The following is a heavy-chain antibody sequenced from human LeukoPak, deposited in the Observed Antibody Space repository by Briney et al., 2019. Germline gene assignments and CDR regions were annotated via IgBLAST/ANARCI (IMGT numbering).Heavy chain of an antibody. V-gene: IGHV3-74*01. D-gene: IGHD4-17*01. CDR2: INIDGSTT. J-gene: IGHJ3*02. CDR1: GFMFSSYW. Sequence: PGGSLRLSCAASGFMFSSYWMHWVRQLPGKGLVWVSRINIDGSTTTYADSVKGRFTISRDNAKNTLYLQMNSLRAEDTAVYYCVRWGTTVTTNIPALDIWGHGTVVTVSS. CDR3: VRWGTTVTTNIPALDI.